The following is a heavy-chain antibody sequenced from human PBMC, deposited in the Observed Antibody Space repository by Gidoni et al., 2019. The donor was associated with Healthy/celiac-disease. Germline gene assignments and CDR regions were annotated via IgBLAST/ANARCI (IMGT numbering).Heavy chain of an antibody. CDR1: GGSISSSSYY. CDR3: NSSGWRSRRDY. Sequence: QLQLQESGPGLVKPSETLSLTCPVSGGSISSSSYYWGWIRQAPGKGLEWIGSIYYSGSTYYNPSLKSRVTISVDTSKNQFSLKLSSVTAADTAVYYCNSSGWRSRRDYWGQGTLVTVSS. J-gene: IGHJ4*02. D-gene: IGHD6-19*01. CDR2: IYYSGST. V-gene: IGHV4-39*07.